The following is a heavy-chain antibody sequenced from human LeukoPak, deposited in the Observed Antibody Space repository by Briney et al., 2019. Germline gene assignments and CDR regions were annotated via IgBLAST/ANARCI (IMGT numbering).Heavy chain of an antibody. D-gene: IGHD3-16*02. V-gene: IGHV2-5*02. CDR1: GFSLSTSGVG. CDR3: AHTYVWGSYPQGAWFDP. Sequence: SGPTLVNPTQTLTLTCTFSGFSLSTSGVGVGWIRQPPGKALEWLALIYWDDDKRYSPSLKSRLTITKDTSKNQVVLTMTNMDPVDTATYYCAHTYVWGSYPQGAWFDPWGQGTLVTVSS. CDR2: IYWDDDK. J-gene: IGHJ5*02.